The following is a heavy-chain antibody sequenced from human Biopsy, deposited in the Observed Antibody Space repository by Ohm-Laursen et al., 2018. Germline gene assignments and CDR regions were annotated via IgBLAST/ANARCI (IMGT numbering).Heavy chain of an antibody. Sequence: TLSLTCTVSGVSISVDGYYWAWIRQLPGKGLDWIGYIYHSGTTYYSPSLKSRLTMSVDTSKNEFSLRLRSVTAADTAVYYCARGDYFDSNGYFWFDPWGQGTLVTVSS. CDR2: IYHSGTT. J-gene: IGHJ5*02. CDR3: ARGDYFDSNGYFWFDP. CDR1: GVSISVDGYY. V-gene: IGHV4-31*03. D-gene: IGHD3-22*01.